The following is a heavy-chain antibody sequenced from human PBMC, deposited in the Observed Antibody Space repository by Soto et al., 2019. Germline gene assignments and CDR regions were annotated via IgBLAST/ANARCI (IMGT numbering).Heavy chain of an antibody. CDR3: AREAGSGFRDAFDI. J-gene: IGHJ3*02. V-gene: IGHV3-33*01. CDR2: IWYDGSNK. Sequence: QVQLVESGGGVVQPGRSLRLSCAASGFTFSSYGMHWVLQAPGKGLEWVAVIWYDGSNKYYADSVKGRFTISRDNSKNTLYLQMNSLRAEDTAVYYCAREAGSGFRDAFDIWGQGTMVTVSS. CDR1: GFTFSSYG. D-gene: IGHD3-10*01.